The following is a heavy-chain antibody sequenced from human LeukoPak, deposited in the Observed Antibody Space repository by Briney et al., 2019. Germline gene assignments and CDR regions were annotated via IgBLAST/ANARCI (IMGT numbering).Heavy chain of an antibody. CDR1: GGSISSSSYY. J-gene: IGHJ3*02. V-gene: IGHV4-39*07. D-gene: IGHD6-13*01. CDR2: IYYSGST. Sequence: PSETLSLTCTVSGGSISSSSYYWGWIRQPPGKGLEWIGSIYYSGSTYYNPSLKSRVTISVDTSKNQFSLKLSSVTAADTAVYYCARVLSPRIAAAGWGAFDIWGQGTMVTVSS. CDR3: ARVLSPRIAAAGWGAFDI.